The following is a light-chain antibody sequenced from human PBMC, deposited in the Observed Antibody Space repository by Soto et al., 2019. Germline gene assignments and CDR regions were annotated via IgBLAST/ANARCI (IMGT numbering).Light chain of an antibody. V-gene: IGLV1-40*01. CDR2: GNT. CDR3: QSYDTSLSGSRV. J-gene: IGLJ2*01. CDR1: SSNIGAGYD. Sequence: QSVLTQPPSVSGAPGQGVIISCTGSSSNIGAGYDVHWYQQLPGTAPKLLIYGNTNRPSGVPDRFSGSKSGTSAFLAITGLQAEDEADYYCQSYDTSLSGSRVFGGGTQLTVL.